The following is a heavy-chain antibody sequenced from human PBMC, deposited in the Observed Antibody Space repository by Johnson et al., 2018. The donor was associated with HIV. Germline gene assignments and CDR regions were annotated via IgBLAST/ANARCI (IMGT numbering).Heavy chain of an antibody. V-gene: IGHV3-33*03. CDR1: GFTFSSYG. Sequence: QVQLVESGGGVVQPGRSLRLSCAASGFTFSSYGMHWVRQAPGKGLEWVAVIRYDGSNKYYADSVKGRFTISRDNSNNTLYMQMKSLKAEDTAVYYCAKDIYGYDAFDIWGQGTMVTVSS. CDR2: IRYDGSNK. D-gene: IGHD5-24*01. CDR3: AKDIYGYDAFDI. J-gene: IGHJ3*02.